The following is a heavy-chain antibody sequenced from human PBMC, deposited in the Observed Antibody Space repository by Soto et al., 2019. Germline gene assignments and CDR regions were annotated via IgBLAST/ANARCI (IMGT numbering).Heavy chain of an antibody. J-gene: IGHJ3*02. CDR3: ARGNVMITFGGVINAFDI. D-gene: IGHD3-16*01. CDR1: GGSFSGYY. Sequence: PSETLSLTCAVYGGSFSGYYWSWIRQPPGKGLEWNGYIYYSGSTNYNPSLKSRVTISVDTSKNQFSLKLSSVTAADTAVYYCARGNVMITFGGVINAFDIWGQGTMVTVSS. V-gene: IGHV4-59*01. CDR2: IYYSGST.